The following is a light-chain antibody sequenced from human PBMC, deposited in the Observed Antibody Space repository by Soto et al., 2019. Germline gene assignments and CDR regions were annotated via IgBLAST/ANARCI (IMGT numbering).Light chain of an antibody. V-gene: IGLV3-21*04. Sequence: SYELTQPPSVSVAPGKTARITCGGNNIGSKSVHWYQQKPGQAPVMVIYYERDRPSGIPERFSGSNSGNTATLTISRVEAGDEADYYCQVWDSSSDHVVFGGGTKVTVL. CDR3: QVWDSSSDHVV. J-gene: IGLJ2*01. CDR2: YER. CDR1: NIGSKS.